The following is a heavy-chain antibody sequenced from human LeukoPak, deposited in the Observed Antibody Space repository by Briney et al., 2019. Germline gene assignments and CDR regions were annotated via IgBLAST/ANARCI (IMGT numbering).Heavy chain of an antibody. CDR1: GFTFRSYE. D-gene: IGHD2-8*01. CDR2: LSSSGSAF. Sequence: GGSLRLSCEDSGFTFRSYEMNWVRQAPGKGLEWIAYLSSSGSAFSYADSVKGRFTIARDNAKNSVYLEMNSLRADDTAVYYCARLYARSRLDHVDYWGQGTLVTVSS. J-gene: IGHJ4*02. V-gene: IGHV3-48*03. CDR3: ARLYARSRLDHVDY.